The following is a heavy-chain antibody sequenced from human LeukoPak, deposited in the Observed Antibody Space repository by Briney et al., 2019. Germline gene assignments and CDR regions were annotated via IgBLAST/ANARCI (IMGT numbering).Heavy chain of an antibody. Sequence: ASVKVSCKASGYTFTSYGISWVRQAPGQGLEWMGWISAYNGNTNYAQKLQGRVTMTTDTSTSTAYMELRSLRSDDTAVYYCARESLFYDYVWGSYRYTSLDYWGQGTLVTVSS. V-gene: IGHV1-18*01. D-gene: IGHD3-16*02. CDR3: ARESLFYDYVWGSYRYTSLDY. CDR2: ISAYNGNT. J-gene: IGHJ4*02. CDR1: GYTFTSYG.